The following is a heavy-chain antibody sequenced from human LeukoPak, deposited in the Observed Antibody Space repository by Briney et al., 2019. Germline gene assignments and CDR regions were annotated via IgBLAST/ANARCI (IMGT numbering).Heavy chain of an antibody. CDR3: ARALMYYDILTGRDVFDI. V-gene: IGHV3-53*01. Sequence: GGSLRLSCAASGFTVSSNYMSWVRQAPGKGLEWVSVIYSGGSTYYADSVRGRFTISRDNSKNTLYLQMNSLRAEDTAVYYCARALMYYDILTGRDVFDIWGQGTMVTVSS. J-gene: IGHJ3*02. CDR1: GFTVSSNY. D-gene: IGHD3-9*01. CDR2: IYSGGST.